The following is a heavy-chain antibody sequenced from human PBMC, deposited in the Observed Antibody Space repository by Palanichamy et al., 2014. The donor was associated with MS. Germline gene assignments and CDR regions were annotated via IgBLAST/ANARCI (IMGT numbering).Heavy chain of an antibody. Sequence: VQKPGASVKVSCKSFGYSFTTYGVSWVRQAPGQGLEWMGWISTSTGKANYVQKFLGRVTLTTDTSTSTVYMEVRSLRSDDTAVYYCARDWECTHGGCYDVFDIWGQGTMVIVSS. J-gene: IGHJ3*02. V-gene: IGHV1-18*01. CDR3: ARDWECTHGGCYDVFDI. D-gene: IGHD2-8*01. CDR2: ISTSTGKA. CDR1: GYSFTTYG.